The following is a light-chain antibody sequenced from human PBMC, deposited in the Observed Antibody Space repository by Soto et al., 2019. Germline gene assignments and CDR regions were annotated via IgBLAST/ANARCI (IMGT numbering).Light chain of an antibody. CDR2: GAS. CDR3: QQYNNWPRT. J-gene: IGKJ1*01. V-gene: IGKV3-15*01. Sequence: EIVMTQSPATLSVSPGERATLSCRASQSVSSNLAWYQQKPGQAPRLLLYGASPRATGIPARFSGSRSGTEFTLTISSLQSEDFAVYYCQQYNNWPRTFGQGTKVEIK. CDR1: QSVSSN.